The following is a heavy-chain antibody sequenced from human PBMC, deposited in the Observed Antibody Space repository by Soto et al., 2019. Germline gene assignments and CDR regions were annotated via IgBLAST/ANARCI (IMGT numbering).Heavy chain of an antibody. J-gene: IGHJ3*02. D-gene: IGHD1-7*01. CDR2: IYPGDSDT. CDR3: ARAPNWNYVFYAFDI. V-gene: IGHV5-51*01. Sequence: RGESLKISCKGSGYSFTSYWIGWVRQMPGKGLEWMGIIYPGDSDTRYSPSFQGQVTISADKSISTAYLQWSSLKASDTAMYYCARAPNWNYVFYAFDIWGQGTMVTVSS. CDR1: GYSFTSYW.